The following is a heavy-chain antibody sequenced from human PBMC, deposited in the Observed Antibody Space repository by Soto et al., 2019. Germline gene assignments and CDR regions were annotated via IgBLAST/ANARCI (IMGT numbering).Heavy chain of an antibody. D-gene: IGHD3-3*01. J-gene: IGHJ6*02. V-gene: IGHV1-2*02. CDR3: ARLFGVVPRSLYGMDV. Sequence: GASVKVSCKASGYTFTGYYMHWVRQAPGQGLEWMGWINPNSGGTNYAQKFQGRVTMTRDTSISTAYMELSRLRSDDTAVYYCARLFGVVPRSLYGMDVWGQGTTVTVSS. CDR1: GYTFTGYY. CDR2: INPNSGGT.